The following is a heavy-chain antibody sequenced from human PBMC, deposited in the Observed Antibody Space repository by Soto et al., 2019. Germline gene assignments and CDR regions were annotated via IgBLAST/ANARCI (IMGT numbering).Heavy chain of an antibody. CDR1: GYTFTSYY. D-gene: IGHD6-13*01. V-gene: IGHV1-46*01. CDR3: ARVCVSSSCDYYYYGMDV. Sequence: ASVKVACKASGYTFTSYYVRWVRQATGQGLEWMGIINPSGGSTSYAQKFQGRVTMTRDTSTSTVYMELSSLRSEDTAVYYCARVCVSSSCDYYYYGMDVWGQGTTVTVSS. CDR2: INPSGGST. J-gene: IGHJ6*02.